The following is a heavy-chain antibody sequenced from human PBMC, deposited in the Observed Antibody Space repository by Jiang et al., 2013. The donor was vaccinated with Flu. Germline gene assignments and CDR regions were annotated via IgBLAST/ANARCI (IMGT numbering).Heavy chain of an antibody. V-gene: IGHV3-33*08. CDR1: GFTFRRYG. J-gene: IGHJ6*02. CDR3: ARMTMVRGLIIDYSNGMDV. CDR2: IWYDGSNK. D-gene: IGHD3-10*01. Sequence: VQLVESGGGVVQPGRSLRLSCTTSGFTFRRYGMHWVRQAPGKGLEWVAGIWYDGSNKYYADSVKGRFTISRDNSKNTLHLQMYSLTAEDTAVYYCARMTMVRGLIIDYSNGMDVWGQGTTVTVSS.